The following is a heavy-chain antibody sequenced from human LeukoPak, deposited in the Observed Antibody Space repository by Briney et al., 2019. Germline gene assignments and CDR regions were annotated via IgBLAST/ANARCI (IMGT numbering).Heavy chain of an antibody. D-gene: IGHD3-22*01. CDR2: IYYSGST. V-gene: IGHV4-30-4*07. CDR3: ARAIKYYYDSSGSFYFDY. J-gene: IGHJ4*02. Sequence: PSQTLSLTCAVSGGSISSGGYSWSWIRQPPGKGLEWIGYIYYSGSTNYNPSLKSRVTISVDTSKNQFSLKLSSVTAADTAVYYCARAIKYYYDSSGSFYFDYWGQGTLVTVSS. CDR1: GGSISSGGYS.